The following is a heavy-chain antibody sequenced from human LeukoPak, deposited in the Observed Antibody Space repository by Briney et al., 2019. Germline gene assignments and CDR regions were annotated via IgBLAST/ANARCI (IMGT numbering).Heavy chain of an antibody. J-gene: IGHJ3*02. V-gene: IGHV3-23*01. CDR2: ISGGGETT. Sequence: GGSLRLSCAASGFTFNNYAMNWVRQAPGKGLEWVSSISGGGETTYYADSAKGRFTISRDNSKNTLYLHMNSLRAEDTAVYYCAKYQWLEEYDAFDIWGQGTMVTVSS. D-gene: IGHD6-19*01. CDR1: GFTFNNYA. CDR3: AKYQWLEEYDAFDI.